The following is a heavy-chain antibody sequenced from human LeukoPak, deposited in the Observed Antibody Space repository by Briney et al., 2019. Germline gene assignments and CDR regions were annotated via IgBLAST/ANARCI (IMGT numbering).Heavy chain of an antibody. CDR3: ARPTKEGSSWYWWFDP. D-gene: IGHD6-13*01. V-gene: IGHV3-74*01. CDR1: GFTFSSYW. Sequence: GGSLRLSCAASGFTFSSYWMHCVRQAPGKGLVWVSRNGSSTSYADSVKGRFTISRDNAKNTLYLQMNSLRAEDTAVYYCARPTKEGSSWYWWFDPWGQGTLVTVSS. CDR2: NGSST. J-gene: IGHJ5*02.